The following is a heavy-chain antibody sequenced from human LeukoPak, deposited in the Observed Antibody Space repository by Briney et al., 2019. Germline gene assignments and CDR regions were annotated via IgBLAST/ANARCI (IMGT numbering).Heavy chain of an antibody. CDR2: IWYDGTNK. CDR3: ARDQRGFSYSKYYFDY. Sequence: PGRSLRLSCAASGFSFSSYGMHWVRQAPGKGLEWVAVIWYDGTNKYYADSVKGRFTISRDNSKNTLYLQMNSLRAEDTAVYYCARDQRGFSYSKYYFDYWGQGTLVTASS. CDR1: GFSFSSYG. J-gene: IGHJ4*02. V-gene: IGHV3-33*01. D-gene: IGHD5-18*01.